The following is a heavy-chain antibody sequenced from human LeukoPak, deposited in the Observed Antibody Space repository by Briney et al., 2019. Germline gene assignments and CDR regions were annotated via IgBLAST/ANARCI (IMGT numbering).Heavy chain of an antibody. J-gene: IGHJ2*01. Sequence: GGSLRLSCAASGFTFSSYSMNWVRQAPGKGLEWVPSISSSSSYIYYADSVKGRFTISRDNSKNTLYLQMNSLRAEDTAVYYCARDTSIAAAGRGARWYFDLWGRGTLVTVSS. CDR1: GFTFSSYS. CDR2: ISSSSSYI. CDR3: ARDTSIAAAGRGARWYFDL. V-gene: IGHV3-21*01. D-gene: IGHD6-13*01.